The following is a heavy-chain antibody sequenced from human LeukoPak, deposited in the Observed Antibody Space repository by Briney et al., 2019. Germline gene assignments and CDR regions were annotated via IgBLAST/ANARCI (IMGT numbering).Heavy chain of an antibody. Sequence: SETLSLTCAVYGGSFSGYYWSWIRQPPGKGLEWIGEINHSGSTNYNPSLKSRVTISVDTSKNQFSLKLSSVTAADTAVYYCAKDEGEFTFDYWGQGTLVTVSS. CDR3: AKDEGEFTFDY. D-gene: IGHD3-16*01. V-gene: IGHV4-34*01. CDR2: INHSGST. J-gene: IGHJ4*02. CDR1: GGSFSGYY.